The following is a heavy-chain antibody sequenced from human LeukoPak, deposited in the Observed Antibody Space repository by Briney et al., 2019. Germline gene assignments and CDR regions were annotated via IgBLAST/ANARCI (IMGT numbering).Heavy chain of an antibody. V-gene: IGHV4-39*07. Sequence: SETLSLTCTVSGGSISSSSYYWGWIRQPPGKGLEWIGSIYYSGSTYYNPSLKSRVTISVDTSKNQFSLKLSSVTAADTAVYYCARVGWVVAAGFYYYMDVWGKGTTVTISS. CDR1: GGSISSSSYY. CDR3: ARVGWVVAAGFYYYMDV. CDR2: IYYSGST. J-gene: IGHJ6*03. D-gene: IGHD2-2*01.